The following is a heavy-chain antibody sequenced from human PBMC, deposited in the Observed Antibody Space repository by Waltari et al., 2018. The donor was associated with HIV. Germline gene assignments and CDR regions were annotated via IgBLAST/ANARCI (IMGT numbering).Heavy chain of an antibody. Sequence: QVQLQQWGAGLLKPSETLSLTCAVYGGSFRGYYWSWIRQPPGKGLEWIGEINHSGSTNYNPSLKSRVTISVDTSKNQFSLKLSSVTAADTAVYYCARSGARPGFDYWGQGTLVTVSS. D-gene: IGHD3-10*01. CDR3: ARSGARPGFDY. CDR2: INHSGST. CDR1: GGSFRGYY. V-gene: IGHV4-34*01. J-gene: IGHJ4*02.